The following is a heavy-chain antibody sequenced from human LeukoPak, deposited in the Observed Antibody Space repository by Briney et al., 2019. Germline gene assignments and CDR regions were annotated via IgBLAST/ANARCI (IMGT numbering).Heavy chain of an antibody. V-gene: IGHV4-34*01. CDR3: ARLGYCSVTNCPRTTFRWFDP. CDR2: INHSGST. CDR1: GGSFSGYN. Sequence: KPSETLSLTCAVYGGSFSGYNWSWIRQPPGKGLEWIGEINHSGSTNYNPSLKSRVTISVDTSKNQFSLKLSSVTAADTAVYYCARLGYCSVTNCPRTTFRWFDPWGQGTLVTVSS. D-gene: IGHD2-2*03. J-gene: IGHJ5*02.